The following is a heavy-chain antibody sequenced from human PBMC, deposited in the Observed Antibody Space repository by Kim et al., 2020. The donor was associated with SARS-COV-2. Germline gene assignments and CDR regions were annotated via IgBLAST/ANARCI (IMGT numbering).Heavy chain of an antibody. J-gene: IGHJ4*02. V-gene: IGHV3-30*01. Sequence: YADSVRGRFTISRDNSKNTLFLQTNNLKAEDTGLFYCARDSLTSGWDVDYWGQGTLVTVSS. CDR3: ARDSLTSGWDVDY. D-gene: IGHD6-19*01.